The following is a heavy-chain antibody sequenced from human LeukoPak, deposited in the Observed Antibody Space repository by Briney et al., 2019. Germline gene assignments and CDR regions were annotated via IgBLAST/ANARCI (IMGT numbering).Heavy chain of an antibody. CDR2: IYHSGST. Sequence: SETLSLTCTVSGYSISSGYYWGWIRQPPGKGLEWIGSIYHSGSTYYNPSLKSRVTISVDTSKNQFSLKLSSVTAADTAVYYCARTLQLWSSRGFDAFDIWGQGTMVTVSS. V-gene: IGHV4-38-2*02. CDR3: ARTLQLWSSRGFDAFDI. J-gene: IGHJ3*02. D-gene: IGHD5-18*01. CDR1: GYSISSGYY.